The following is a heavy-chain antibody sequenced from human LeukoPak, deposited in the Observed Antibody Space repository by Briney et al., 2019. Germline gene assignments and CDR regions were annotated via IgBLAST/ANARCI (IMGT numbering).Heavy chain of an antibody. D-gene: IGHD3-22*01. V-gene: IGHV4-4*09. Sequence: SETLSLTCTVSGASISSYYWSWIRQPPGKGLEWIGYIFPSGSTNYNPSLKSRVTISLDTSENQFSLMLSSVTAADTAVYYCARLLAHYETFGSYYYFDYWGQGTLVTVSS. CDR2: IFPSGST. CDR3: ARLLAHYETFGSYYYFDY. J-gene: IGHJ4*02. CDR1: GASISSYY.